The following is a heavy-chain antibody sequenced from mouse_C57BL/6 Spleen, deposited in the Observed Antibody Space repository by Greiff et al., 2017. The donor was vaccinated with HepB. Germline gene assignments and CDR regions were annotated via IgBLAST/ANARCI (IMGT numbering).Heavy chain of an antibody. CDR3: ARRALYDYYFDY. D-gene: IGHD2-4*01. CDR2: INPYNGGT. V-gene: IGHV1-19*01. CDR1: GYTFTDYY. J-gene: IGHJ2*01. Sequence: VQLQQSGPVLVKPGASVKMSCKASGYTFTDYYMNWVKQSHGKSLEWIGVINPYNGGTSYNQKFKGKATLTVDKSSSTAYMELNSLTSEDSAVYYCARRALYDYYFDYWGQGTTLTVSS.